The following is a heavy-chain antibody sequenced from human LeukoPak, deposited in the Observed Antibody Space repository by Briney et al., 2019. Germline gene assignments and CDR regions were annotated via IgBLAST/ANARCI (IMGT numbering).Heavy chain of an antibody. CDR1: GYTFTGYY. V-gene: IGHV1-2*02. Sequence: VAAVKVSCKASGYTFTGYYMHWVRQAPGQGLEWMGWINPNSGGTNYAQKFQGRVTMTRGTAISTAYMELSRLRSDDTAVYYCARTLAVRTGGAFDIWGQGTMVTVSS. D-gene: IGHD1-14*01. J-gene: IGHJ3*02. CDR3: ARTLAVRTGGAFDI. CDR2: INPNSGGT.